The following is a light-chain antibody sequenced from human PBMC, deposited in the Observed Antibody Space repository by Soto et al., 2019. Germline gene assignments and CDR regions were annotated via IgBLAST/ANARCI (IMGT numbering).Light chain of an antibody. V-gene: IGLV2-14*01. CDR2: EVS. Sequence: ALTQPASVSGSPGQSITISCTGTSSDVGGYIFVSWYQQHPGKAPKLMVYEVSNRPSGVSDRFSGSKSGNTASLTISGLQAEDEAEYYCSSYTSRSTWVFGGGTKLTVL. CDR1: SSDVGGYIF. CDR3: SSYTSRSTWV. J-gene: IGLJ3*02.